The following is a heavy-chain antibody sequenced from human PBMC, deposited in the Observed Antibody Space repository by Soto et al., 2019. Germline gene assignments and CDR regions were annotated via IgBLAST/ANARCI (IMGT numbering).Heavy chain of an antibody. CDR2: ISYDGSNK. CDR1: GFTFSSYG. J-gene: IGHJ6*02. D-gene: IGHD6-19*01. V-gene: IGHV3-30*18. CDR3: AKDFGGQWLVRYYYYYGMDV. Sequence: QVQLVESGGGVVQPGRSLRLSCAASGFTFSSYGMHWVRQAPGKGLEWVAVISYDGSNKYYADSVKGRFTISRDNSKNTLYLQMNSLRAEDTAVYYCAKDFGGQWLVRYYYYYGMDVWGQGTTVTVSS.